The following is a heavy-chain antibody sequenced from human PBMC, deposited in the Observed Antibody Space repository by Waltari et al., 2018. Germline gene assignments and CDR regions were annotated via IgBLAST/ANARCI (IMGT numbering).Heavy chain of an antibody. CDR3: ARRIAVASFGDY. D-gene: IGHD6-19*01. CDR1: GYSISSGYY. CDR2: IYHSGST. J-gene: IGHJ4*02. Sequence: QVQLQESGPGLVKPSETLSLTCAVSGYSISSGYYWGWIRQPPGKGLEWIGSIYHSGSTYYNPSLKVRVTISVDTSKNQFSLKLSSVTAADTAVYYCARRIAVASFGDYWGQGTLVTVSS. V-gene: IGHV4-38-2*01.